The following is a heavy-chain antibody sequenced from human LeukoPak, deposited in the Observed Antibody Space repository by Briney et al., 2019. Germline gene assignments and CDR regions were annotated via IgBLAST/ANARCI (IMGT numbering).Heavy chain of an antibody. CDR3: ATSPGVGAGD. D-gene: IGHD1-26*01. V-gene: IGHV3-74*01. J-gene: IGHJ4*02. CDR1: GFSFSIYW. CDR2: IESDGSGT. Sequence: GRSLRLSCATSGFSFSIYWMQWVRQAPGKGLVWLSRIESDGSGTSYADSVKGRFTISRDNAKNTLYLQMNSLRVEDTAVYYCATSPGVGAGDWGQGTLVTVSS.